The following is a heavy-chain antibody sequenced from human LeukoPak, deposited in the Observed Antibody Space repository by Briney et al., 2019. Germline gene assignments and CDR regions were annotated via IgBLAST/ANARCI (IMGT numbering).Heavy chain of an antibody. D-gene: IGHD3-10*01. CDR2: IIPIFGTA. J-gene: IGHJ5*02. Sequence: ASVKVSCKASGGTFSSYAISWVRQAPGQELEWMGGIIPIFGTANYAQKFQGRVTITADESTSTAYMELSSLRSEDTAVYYCARSPMGSGSANWFDPWGQGTLVTVSS. V-gene: IGHV1-69*01. CDR1: GGTFSSYA. CDR3: ARSPMGSGSANWFDP.